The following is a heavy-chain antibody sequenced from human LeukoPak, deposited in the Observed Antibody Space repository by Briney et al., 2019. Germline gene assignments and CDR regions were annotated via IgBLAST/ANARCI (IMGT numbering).Heavy chain of an antibody. CDR1: GFTFSSYA. D-gene: IGHD3-16*01. V-gene: IGHV3-23*01. J-gene: IGHJ4*02. Sequence: GGSLRLSCAASGFTFSSYAMSWVRQAPGKGLEWVSAVSASGGNTYYADSVKGRFTISRDNPKNTLYLQVNSLRAEDTAVYYCGKGLYHDYSGIGDYWGQGTLVTVSS. CDR3: GKGLYHDYSGIGDY. CDR2: VSASGGNT.